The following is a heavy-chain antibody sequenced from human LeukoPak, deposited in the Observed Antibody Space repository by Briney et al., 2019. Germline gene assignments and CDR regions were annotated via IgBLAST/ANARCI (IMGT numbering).Heavy chain of an antibody. CDR2: IYYSGST. Sequence: SETLSLTCTVSGGSISSGGYYWSWIRQHPGKGLEWIGYIYYSGSTYYNPSLKSRVTISVDTSKNQLSLKLSSVTAADTAVYYCARGDNYYDSSGYFIIDYWGQGTLVTVSS. CDR3: ARGDNYYDSSGYFIIDY. V-gene: IGHV4-31*03. D-gene: IGHD3-22*01. J-gene: IGHJ4*02. CDR1: GGSISSGGYY.